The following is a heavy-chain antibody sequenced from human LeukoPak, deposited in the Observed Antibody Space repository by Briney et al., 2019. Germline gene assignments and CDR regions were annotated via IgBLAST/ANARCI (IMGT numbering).Heavy chain of an antibody. CDR1: GFTFSSYD. CDR2: IGTAGDT. Sequence: PGGSLRLSCAASGFTFSSYDMHWVRQATGKGLEWVSAIGTAGDTYYPGSVKGRFTISRENAKNSLYLQMNSLRAGDTAVYYCARGGQGDFWSGYYIDYYFDYWGQGTLVTVSS. J-gene: IGHJ4*02. V-gene: IGHV3-13*01. CDR3: ARGGQGDFWSGYYIDYYFDY. D-gene: IGHD3-3*01.